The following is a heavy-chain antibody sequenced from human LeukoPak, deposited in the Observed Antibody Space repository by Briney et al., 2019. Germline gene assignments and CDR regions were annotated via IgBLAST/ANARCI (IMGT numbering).Heavy chain of an antibody. Sequence: ASVPVSYKASGYTFTSYFMQWLRQAPRPGLEWIGWINPNSGGTNYAQKFQGRVTLTRDTSISTAYMELSRLRSDDTAKYYCAKAGDYYDSSGFRRIDFWGQGTLVTDSS. CDR2: INPNSGGT. J-gene: IGHJ4*02. V-gene: IGHV1-2*02. CDR1: GYTFTSYF. D-gene: IGHD3-22*01. CDR3: AKAGDYYDSSGFRRIDF.